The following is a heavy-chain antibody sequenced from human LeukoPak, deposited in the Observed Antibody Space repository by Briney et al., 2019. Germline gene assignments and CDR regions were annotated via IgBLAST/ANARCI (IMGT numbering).Heavy chain of an antibody. J-gene: IGHJ6*03. CDR3: ARGGYSYGYNYYYIDV. CDR1: GGSISSYY. D-gene: IGHD5-18*01. V-gene: IGHV4-59*01. Sequence: PSETLSLTCTVSGGSISSYYWSWIRQPPGKGLEWNGYIYYSGSPNYNPSLKSRVTISVDTSKSPFSLTLSSVSAADTAVYYCARGGYSYGYNYYYIDVWGKGTTVTVSS. CDR2: IYYSGSP.